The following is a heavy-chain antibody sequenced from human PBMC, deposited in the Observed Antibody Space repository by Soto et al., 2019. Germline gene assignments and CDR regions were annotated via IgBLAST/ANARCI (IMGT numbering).Heavy chain of an antibody. CDR1: GFTFSSYG. J-gene: IGHJ4*02. D-gene: IGHD4-17*01. CDR2: ISYDGSNK. V-gene: IGHV3-30*18. Sequence: QVQLVESGGGVIQPGRSLRLSCAASGFTFSSYGMHWVRQALGKGLEWVAVISYDGSNKYYADFVKGRFTISRDNSKNTLYLQMNSLRAEVTAVYYYAKYSVSYGDYGYWGQGTLVTASS. CDR3: AKYSVSYGDYGY.